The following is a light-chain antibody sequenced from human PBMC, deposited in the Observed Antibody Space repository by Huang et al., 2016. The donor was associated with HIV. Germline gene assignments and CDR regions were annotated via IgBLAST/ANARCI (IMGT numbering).Light chain of an antibody. Sequence: EIVLTQSPATLSLSPGERATLSCRASQSVSSDLAWYQQKPGQAPRLLIYEASNRATCIPARFSGSGSGTDFTLTISSLEPEDFAVYYCQQRSNWPPWTFGQGTKVEIK. CDR1: QSVSSD. V-gene: IGKV3-11*01. CDR3: QQRSNWPPWT. CDR2: EAS. J-gene: IGKJ1*01.